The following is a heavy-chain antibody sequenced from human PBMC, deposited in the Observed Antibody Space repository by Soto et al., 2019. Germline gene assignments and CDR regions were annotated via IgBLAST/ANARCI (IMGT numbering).Heavy chain of an antibody. V-gene: IGHV3-7*01. CDR2: IKQDGSEK. J-gene: IGHJ6*02. Sequence: EVQLVESGGGLVQPGGSLRLSCAASGFTFSSYWMSCVRQAPGKGLEWVANIKQDGSEKYYVDSVKGRFTISRDNAKNALYLQMNSLRAEDTAVYYCAMGGYDDYYFMDVWGQGTTVTVSS. D-gene: IGHD5-12*01. CDR3: AMGGYDDYYFMDV. CDR1: GFTFSSYW.